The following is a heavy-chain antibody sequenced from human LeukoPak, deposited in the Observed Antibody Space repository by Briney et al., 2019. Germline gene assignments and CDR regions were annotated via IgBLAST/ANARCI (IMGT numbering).Heavy chain of an antibody. CDR1: GFTFSSYA. V-gene: IGHV3-23*01. D-gene: IGHD3-22*01. Sequence: PGGSLRLSCAASGFTFSSYAMSWVRQAPGKGLEWVSAISGSGGSTYYADSVKGRFTISRDNSKNTPYLQMNSLRAEDTAVYYCAKVTYYYDSSGYYWRDYHFDYWGQGTLVTVSS. J-gene: IGHJ4*02. CDR2: ISGSGGST. CDR3: AKVTYYYDSSGYYWRDYHFDY.